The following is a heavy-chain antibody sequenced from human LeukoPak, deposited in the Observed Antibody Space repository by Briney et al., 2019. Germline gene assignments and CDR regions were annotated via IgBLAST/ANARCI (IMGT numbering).Heavy chain of an antibody. J-gene: IGHJ5*02. V-gene: IGHV4-59*12. CDR1: GGSIRSYY. Sequence: SETLSLTCTVSGGSIRSYYWSWIRQPPGKGLEWIGYMYYSGSSKYNPSRKSRVTISVDTSKNQFSLKLSSVTAADTAVYYCARRPTVRGVRYNWFDPWGQGTLVTVSS. D-gene: IGHD3-10*01. CDR3: ARRPTVRGVRYNWFDP. CDR2: MYYSGSS.